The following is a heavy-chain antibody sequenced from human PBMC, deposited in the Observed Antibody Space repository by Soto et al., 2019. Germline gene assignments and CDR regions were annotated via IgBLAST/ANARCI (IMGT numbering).Heavy chain of an antibody. Sequence: LRLSCAASGFTFSSYGMHWVRQAPGKGLEWVAVIWYDGSNKYYADSVKGRFTISRDNSKNTLYLQMNSLGAEDAAVYYCARIPQIAVAGTRFGYFDLWGRGTLVTVSS. CDR3: ARIPQIAVAGTRFGYFDL. V-gene: IGHV3-33*01. CDR1: GFTFSSYG. CDR2: IWYDGSNK. D-gene: IGHD6-19*01. J-gene: IGHJ2*01.